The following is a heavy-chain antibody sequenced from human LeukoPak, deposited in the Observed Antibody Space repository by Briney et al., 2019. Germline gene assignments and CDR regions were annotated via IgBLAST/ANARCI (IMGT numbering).Heavy chain of an antibody. CDR2: ISSSSSYI. V-gene: IGHV3-21*01. CDR1: EFIFSSYV. J-gene: IGHJ4*02. CDR3: ASPPGIAVAGTGGY. Sequence: GGSLRLSCAASEFIFSSYVMSWVRQAPGKGLEWVSSISSSSSYIYYADSVKGRFTISRDNAKNSLYLQMNSLRAEDTAVYYCASPPGIAVAGTGGYWGQGTLVTVSS. D-gene: IGHD6-19*01.